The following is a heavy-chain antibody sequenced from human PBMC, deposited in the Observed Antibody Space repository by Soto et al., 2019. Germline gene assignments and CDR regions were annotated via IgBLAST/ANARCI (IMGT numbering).Heavy chain of an antibody. CDR1: GFTFSDYY. V-gene: IGHV3-11*01. J-gene: IGHJ5*02. Sequence: QMQLVQSGGGLVKPGGSLTLSCKASGFTFSDYYMIWVRQTPGKGLEWLSYISDSGSTIYYADSVRARFTIFRENAANSVYLQLDCLTDGDTAFCFCARGGSGWTRGGWLGPWGQGSLVTVSS. CDR3: ARGGSGWTRGGWLGP. D-gene: IGHD6-25*01. CDR2: ISDSGSTI.